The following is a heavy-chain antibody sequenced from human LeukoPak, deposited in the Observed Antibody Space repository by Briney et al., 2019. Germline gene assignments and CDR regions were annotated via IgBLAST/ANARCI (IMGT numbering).Heavy chain of an antibody. CDR1: GFTFNNYW. V-gene: IGHV3-74*01. J-gene: IGHJ6*02. CDR3: TRTGYRHGMDV. CDR2: TSTDGSTT. Sequence: TGGSLRLSCAASGFTFNNYWIHWVRQAPGKGLVWVSSTSTDGSTTVYGDSVKGRFTISRDNGKNTLDLQLNSLRVEDTAVYFCTRTGYRHGMDVWGQGTTVTVSS. D-gene: IGHD3-16*02.